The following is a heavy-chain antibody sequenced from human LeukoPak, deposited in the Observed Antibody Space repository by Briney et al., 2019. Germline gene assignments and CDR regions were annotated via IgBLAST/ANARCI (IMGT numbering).Heavy chain of an antibody. J-gene: IGHJ4*02. CDR2: ISRNSDSI. V-gene: IGHV3-9*01. CDR1: GFAFDDYA. CDR3: AKRGQGFDY. D-gene: IGHD3-10*01. Sequence: PGGSLRLSCAASGFAFDDYATHWVRQAPGKGLEWVSGISRNSDSIAYADSVRGRFTISRDNAKNSLYLQMNSLRADDTAFYYCAKRGQGFDYWGQGTLVTVSS.